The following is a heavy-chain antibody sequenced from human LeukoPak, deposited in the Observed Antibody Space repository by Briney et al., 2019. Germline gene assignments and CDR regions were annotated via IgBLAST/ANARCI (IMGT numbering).Heavy chain of an antibody. CDR2: IIPILGIA. D-gene: IGHD3-22*01. Sequence: GASVKVSCKASGGTFSSYAISWVRQAPGQGLEWMGRIIPILGIANYAQKFQGRVTITADKSTSTAYMELSSLRSEDTAVYYCARDSRGTMIVEHHDYWGQGTLVTVSS. CDR3: ARDSRGTMIVEHHDY. V-gene: IGHV1-69*04. J-gene: IGHJ4*02. CDR1: GGTFSSYA.